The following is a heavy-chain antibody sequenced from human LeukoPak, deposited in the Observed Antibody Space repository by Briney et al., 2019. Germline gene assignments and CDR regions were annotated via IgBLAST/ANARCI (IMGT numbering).Heavy chain of an antibody. D-gene: IGHD6-13*01. V-gene: IGHV4-4*07. J-gene: IGHJ6*03. Sequence: PSETLSLTCTVSGGSISSYYWSWIRQPAGKGLEWIGRIYTSGSTNYNPSLKSRVTMSVDTSKNQFSLKLSSVTAADTAVYYCARDHALAAAGFRPYYYYMDVWGKGTTVTVSS. CDR1: GGSISSYY. CDR3: ARDHALAAAGFRPYYYYMDV. CDR2: IYTSGST.